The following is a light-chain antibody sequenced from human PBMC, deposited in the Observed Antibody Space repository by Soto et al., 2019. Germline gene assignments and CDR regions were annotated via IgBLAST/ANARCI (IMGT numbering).Light chain of an antibody. J-gene: IGKJ5*01. CDR2: GAS. V-gene: IGKV3-20*01. CDR1: QSVSSY. Sequence: EIVFNQSPATLSFSPGGRTTPFFRASQSVSSYLAWYQQKPGQAPRLLIYGASSRASGVPDRFSGSGSGTDFTLTISRLEPEDFAVYYCQQYGSSITFGQGTRLEIK. CDR3: QQYGSSIT.